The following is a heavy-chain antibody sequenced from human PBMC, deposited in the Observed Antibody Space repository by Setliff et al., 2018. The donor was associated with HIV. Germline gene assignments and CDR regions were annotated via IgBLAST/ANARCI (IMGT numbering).Heavy chain of an antibody. Sequence: ASVKVSCKASGYTSTSYGISWVRQAPGQGLEWMGWISAYNGNTNYAQKFQGRVTMTTDTSTSTAYMEVRSLRSDDTAVYYCARALGGSYPGSFDYWGQGTLVTVSS. V-gene: IGHV1-18*01. CDR2: ISAYNGNT. CDR1: GYTSTSYG. J-gene: IGHJ4*02. D-gene: IGHD1-26*01. CDR3: ARALGGSYPGSFDY.